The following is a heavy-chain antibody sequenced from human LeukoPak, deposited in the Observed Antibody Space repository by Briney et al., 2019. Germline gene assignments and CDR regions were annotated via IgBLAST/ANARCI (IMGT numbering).Heavy chain of an antibody. D-gene: IGHD6-13*01. CDR1: GGTISSYY. Sequence: PSETLSLTCNVPGGTISSYYWNWIRQPPAKGLEWIGDINYSGSTKYNPSLKSRVTISVDTSKDQFFLKVSSVTAADTAVYFCARGAGKPHIWGRGTLVTVSS. V-gene: IGHV4-59*01. J-gene: IGHJ4*02. CDR2: INYSGST. CDR3: ARGAGKPHI.